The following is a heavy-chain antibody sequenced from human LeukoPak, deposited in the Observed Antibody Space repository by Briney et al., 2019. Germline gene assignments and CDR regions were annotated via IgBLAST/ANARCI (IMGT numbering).Heavy chain of an antibody. V-gene: IGHV4-59*08. D-gene: IGHD6-19*01. CDR1: GGSISSYY. CDR2: IHYTGST. CDR3: ARAVPYSSGYFDY. Sequence: SETLSLTCTVSGGSISSYYWSWIRQPPGKGLEWIGYIHYTGSTNYNPSLKSRVTISVETSKNQFSLKLSSVTAADTAVYYCARAVPYSSGYFDYWGQGTLVTVSS. J-gene: IGHJ4*02.